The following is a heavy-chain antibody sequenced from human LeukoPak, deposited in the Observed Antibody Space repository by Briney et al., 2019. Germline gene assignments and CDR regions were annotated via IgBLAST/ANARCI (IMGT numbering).Heavy chain of an antibody. CDR2: IYSGGST. CDR3: ARDLAVAATDHYFDY. V-gene: IGHV3-53*01. CDR1: GFTVSSNY. D-gene: IGHD2-15*01. J-gene: IGHJ4*02. Sequence: GGSLRLSCAASGFTVSSNYMSWVRQAPGKGLEWVSVIYSGGSTYYADSVKGRFTISRDNAKNSLYLQMNSLRAEDTAVYYCARDLAVAATDHYFDYWGQGTLVTVSS.